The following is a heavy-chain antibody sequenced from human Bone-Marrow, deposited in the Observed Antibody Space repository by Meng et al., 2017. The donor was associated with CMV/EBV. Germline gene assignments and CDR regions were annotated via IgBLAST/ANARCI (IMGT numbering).Heavy chain of an antibody. J-gene: IGHJ4*02. V-gene: IGHV3-64*02. CDR1: GFTFSNDG. Sequence: GGSLRLSCAASGFTFSNDGMHWVRQAPRKGLEYVSAISSNGGSTYYADSVKGRFTISRDNSKNTLYLQMGSLRAEDTAVYYCASVVTIFGGVNMGYGYFNGDYWGQGTLVTVSS. D-gene: IGHD3-3*01. CDR3: ASVVTIFGGVNMGYGYFNGDY. CDR2: ISSNGGST.